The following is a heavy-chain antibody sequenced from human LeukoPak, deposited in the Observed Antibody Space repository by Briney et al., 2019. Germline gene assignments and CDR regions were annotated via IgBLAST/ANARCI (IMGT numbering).Heavy chain of an antibody. D-gene: IGHD3-10*02. Sequence: GGSLRLSCAASGFTFSNYGMSWVRQAPGKGLEWVSAISGSGGSTSYADSVQGRFTIARDNSKNTLYLQMNSLRAEDTAVYYCAELGITMIGGVWGKGTTVTISS. CDR1: GFTFSNYG. J-gene: IGHJ6*04. CDR2: ISGSGGST. V-gene: IGHV3-23*01. CDR3: AELGITMIGGV.